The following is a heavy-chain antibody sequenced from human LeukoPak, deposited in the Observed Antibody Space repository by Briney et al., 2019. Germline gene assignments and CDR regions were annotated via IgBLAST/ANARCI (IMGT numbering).Heavy chain of an antibody. CDR2: IKEDGSEK. CDR1: GGSISSSSYY. J-gene: IGHJ4*02. D-gene: IGHD3-22*01. CDR3: ARSRSGYYEDY. V-gene: IGHV3-7*01. Sequence: ETLSLTCTVSGGSISSSSYYWGRIRQPPGKGLEWVANIKEDGSEKYYVDSVKGRFTISRDNAKNSLSLQVNSLSAEDTAVYYCARSRSGYYEDYWGQGTLVTVSS.